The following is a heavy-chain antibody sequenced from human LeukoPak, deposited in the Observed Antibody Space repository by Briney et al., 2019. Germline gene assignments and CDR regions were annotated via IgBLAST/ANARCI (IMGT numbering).Heavy chain of an antibody. V-gene: IGHV3-23*01. CDR3: AKEPVVPAAIPCYFDY. CDR1: GFTFSSYA. CDR2: VSSNGAKT. Sequence: GGSLRLSCAASGFTFSSYAITWVRQAPGKGLEWVSAVSSNGAKTYYADSVKGRFTISRDNSKNTLYLQMNSLRAEDTAVYYCAKEPVVPAAIPCYFDYWGQGTLVTVSS. D-gene: IGHD2-2*02. J-gene: IGHJ4*02.